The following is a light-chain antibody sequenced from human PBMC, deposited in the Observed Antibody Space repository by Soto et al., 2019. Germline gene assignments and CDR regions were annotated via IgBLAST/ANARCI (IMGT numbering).Light chain of an antibody. CDR3: QQYNTYPWT. CDR1: QSISSW. J-gene: IGKJ1*01. V-gene: IGKV1-5*01. Sequence: DIKMTQSPSTLSASVGARVTITCRASQSISSWLAWYQQKPGKAPKLIIYDASSLESGVPSRFSGSGSGTECTLTISSLQPDDFATYYCQQYNTYPWTLGQGTKVDIK. CDR2: DAS.